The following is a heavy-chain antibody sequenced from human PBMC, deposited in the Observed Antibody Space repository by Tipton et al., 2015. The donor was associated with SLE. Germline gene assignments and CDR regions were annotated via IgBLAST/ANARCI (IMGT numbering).Heavy chain of an antibody. J-gene: IGHJ4*02. CDR3: ARAPLFGVVTVRGPFDY. V-gene: IGHV4-59*11. D-gene: IGHD3-3*01. CDR2: IYYKGST. CDR1: GGSIGTHY. Sequence: TLSLTCTVSGGSIGTHYRSWIRQAPGKGLEWIGYIYYKGSTDYKSSLKSRLTISIDTSKNQVSLKLTSVTAADTAVYYCARAPLFGVVTVRGPFDYWGQGTLVTVSS.